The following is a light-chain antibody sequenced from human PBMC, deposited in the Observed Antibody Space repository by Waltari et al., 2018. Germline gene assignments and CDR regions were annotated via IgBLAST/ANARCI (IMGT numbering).Light chain of an antibody. Sequence: QPVLTQPPSVSGTPGPRVTISCSGRASNIGGNLINWYQQLPGKAPKLLIYRSDLRPSGVPDRFSGSKSGTSASLAISGLQSEDEADYFCASWDDSLNGHWVFGGGTKVTVL. V-gene: IGLV1-44*01. CDR3: ASWDDSLNGHWV. J-gene: IGLJ3*02. CDR1: ASNIGGNL. CDR2: RSD.